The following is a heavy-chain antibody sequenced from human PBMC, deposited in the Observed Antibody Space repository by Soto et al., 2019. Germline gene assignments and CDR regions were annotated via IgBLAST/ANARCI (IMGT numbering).Heavy chain of an antibody. CDR3: AKNPPRDDWYFDY. CDR1: GFTFSSYA. CDR2: ISGSGGST. D-gene: IGHD3-9*01. V-gene: IGHV3-23*01. Sequence: EVQLLESGGGLIQPGGSLRLSCAASGFTFSSYAMSWVRQAPGKGLEWVSAISGSGGSTYYADSVKGRFTISRANSKNPLYLQMNSLRAEDTAVYYCAKNPPRDDWYFDYWGQGTLVTVSS. J-gene: IGHJ4*02.